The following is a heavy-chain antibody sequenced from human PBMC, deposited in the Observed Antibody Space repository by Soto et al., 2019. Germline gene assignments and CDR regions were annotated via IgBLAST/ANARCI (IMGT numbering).Heavy chain of an antibody. CDR3: AKDLEQWLVPYYFDY. CDR2: ISYDGSNK. CDR1: GFTFSSNV. J-gene: IGHJ4*02. Sequence: GSLRLSCAASGFTFSSNVMHWVRQGPGKGLEWVAVISYDGSNKYYADSVKGRFTISRDNSKNTLYLQMNSLRAEDTAVYYCAKDLEQWLVPYYFDYWGQGTLVTVSS. D-gene: IGHD6-19*01. V-gene: IGHV3-30*18.